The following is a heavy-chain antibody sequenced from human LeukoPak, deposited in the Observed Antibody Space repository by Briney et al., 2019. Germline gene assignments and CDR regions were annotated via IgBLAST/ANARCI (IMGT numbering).Heavy chain of an antibody. D-gene: IGHD6-25*01. CDR3: ARESGSMRWFDP. CDR1: GGSVSSGSYY. V-gene: IGHV4-61*02. J-gene: IGHJ5*02. CDR2: MSTSGNS. Sequence: SETLSLTCTVSGGSVSSGSYYWSWIRQPAGQGLEWIGRMSTSGNSNYIPSLVSRVTMSVDTSKNQFSLNLSSVTAADTAVYYCARESGSMRWFDPWGQGTLVTVSS.